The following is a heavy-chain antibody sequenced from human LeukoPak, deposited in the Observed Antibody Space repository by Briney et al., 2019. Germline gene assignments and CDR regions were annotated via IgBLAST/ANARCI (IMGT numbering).Heavy chain of an antibody. CDR3: ARDFLAFDY. CDR2: IWYDGSNK. J-gene: IGHJ4*02. D-gene: IGHD3-3*01. V-gene: IGHV3-33*08. CDR1: EFTVSGNQ. Sequence: PGGSLTLSCVVSEFTVSGNQMSWVRQAPGKGLEWVAVIWYDGSNKYYADSVKGRFTMSRDNSKNTLYLQMNSLRAEDTAVYYCARDFLAFDYWGQGTLVTVSS.